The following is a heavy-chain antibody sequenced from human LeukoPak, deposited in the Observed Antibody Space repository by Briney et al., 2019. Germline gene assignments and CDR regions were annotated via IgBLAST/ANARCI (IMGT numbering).Heavy chain of an antibody. J-gene: IGHJ6*02. V-gene: IGHV1-69*01. Sequence: SVKVSCKASGGTFSSYAISWVRQAPGQGLEWMGGIIPIFGTANYAQKFQGRVTITADESTSTAYMELSSLRSEDTAVYYCATVQPHYDFWSGYPYGMDVWGQGTTVTVSS. CDR1: GGTFSSYA. D-gene: IGHD3-3*01. CDR3: ATVQPHYDFWSGYPYGMDV. CDR2: IIPIFGTA.